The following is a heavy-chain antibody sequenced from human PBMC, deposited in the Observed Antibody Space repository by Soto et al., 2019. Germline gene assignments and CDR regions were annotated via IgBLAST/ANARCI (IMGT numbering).Heavy chain of an antibody. D-gene: IGHD3-16*02. CDR2: ISSSGSTI. Sequence: LRLSCAASGFTFSDYYMSWIRQAPGKGLEWVSYISSSGSTIYYADSVKGRFTISRDNAKNSLYLQMNSLRAEDTAVCYCARSEAVIAPSDYWGQGTLVTVSS. CDR1: GFTFSDYY. J-gene: IGHJ4*02. CDR3: ARSEAVIAPSDY. V-gene: IGHV3-11*01.